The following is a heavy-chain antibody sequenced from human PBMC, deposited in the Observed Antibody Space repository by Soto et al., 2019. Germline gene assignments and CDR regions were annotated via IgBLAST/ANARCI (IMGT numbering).Heavy chain of an antibody. Sequence: RLSFAASGXTFGNYAMCWVRQLAGRGLEWVSTISGNGAYTYYADSEKGRFTISSDNSKKTLYLQMTGLRAEDTAIYFCAKAIALADFDYWGQGALVTVSS. CDR3: AKAIALADFDY. CDR1: GXTFGNYA. J-gene: IGHJ4*02. D-gene: IGHD6-19*01. V-gene: IGHV3-23*01. CDR2: ISGNGAYT.